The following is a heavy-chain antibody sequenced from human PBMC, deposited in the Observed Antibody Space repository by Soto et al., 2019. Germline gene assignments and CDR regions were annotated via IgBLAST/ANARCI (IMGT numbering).Heavy chain of an antibody. CDR2: ISGSGGST. V-gene: IGHV3-23*01. J-gene: IGHJ6*02. CDR3: AKAVGLHYYYYGMDV. Sequence: PGGSLRLSCAASGFTFSSYAMSWVRQAPGKGLEWVSAISGSGGSTYYADSVKGRFTISRDNSKNTLYLQMNSLRAEDTAVYYCAKAVGLHYYYYGMDVWGQGTTVTVSS. D-gene: IGHD2-21*02. CDR1: GFTFSSYA.